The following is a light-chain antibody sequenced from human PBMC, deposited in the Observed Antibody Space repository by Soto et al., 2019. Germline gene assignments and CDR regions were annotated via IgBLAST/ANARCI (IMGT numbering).Light chain of an antibody. V-gene: IGKV3-20*01. CDR2: GAS. Sequence: EIVLTQSPGTLSLSPGERATLSCMASQSVSSSYLAWYQQKPGQAPRLLIYGASSRATGIPDRFSGSGSGTDFTLTISRLEPEDFAVYYCQQYGSSPPGLTFGGGTKVDIK. CDR1: QSVSSSY. J-gene: IGKJ4*01. CDR3: QQYGSSPPGLT.